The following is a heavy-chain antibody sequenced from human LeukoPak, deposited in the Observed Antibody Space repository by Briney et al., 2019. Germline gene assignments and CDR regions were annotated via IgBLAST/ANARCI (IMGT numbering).Heavy chain of an antibody. CDR2: IRSKSYGGTS. D-gene: IGHD3-10*01. CDR3: SRDFWRFGLDF. Sequence: PGGSLRLSCIAYGFTFGVDGMSWLRRAPGKGLEWVAIIRSKSYGGTSEYAASVRGRFTVSRDDSKSIAYLKMESLKTEDTAVYYCSRDFWRFGLDFWGQGTPVTVSS. V-gene: IGHV3-49*03. CDR1: GFTFGVDG. J-gene: IGHJ4*02.